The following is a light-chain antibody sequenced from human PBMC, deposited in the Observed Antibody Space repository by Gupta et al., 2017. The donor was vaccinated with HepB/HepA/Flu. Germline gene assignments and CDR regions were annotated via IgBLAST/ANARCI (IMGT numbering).Light chain of an antibody. J-gene: IGKJ4*01. CDR3: QQENKCPST. V-gene: IGKV3-15*01. CDR1: QSVSSN. CDR2: GAS. Sequence: EIVMTQSPATLSVSPGERATLSCRASQSVSSNLAWYQQKPGQASRLLIYGASTRATGIPARFSGSGSGTXFTLTIXSLQSEDFAVYYCQQENKCPSTFGXGTKVEIK.